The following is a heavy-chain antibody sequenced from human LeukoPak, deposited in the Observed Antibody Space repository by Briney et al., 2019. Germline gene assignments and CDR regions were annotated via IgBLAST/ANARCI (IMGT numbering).Heavy chain of an antibody. CDR3: ARGSGSYYDLDY. J-gene: IGHJ4*02. V-gene: IGHV3-66*01. Sequence: GGSLRLSCAASGFTVSSSYMSWVRQAPGKGLEWVSVIYSGGSTYYADSVKGRFTISRDNSKNTLYLQMNSLRAEDTAVYYCARGSGSYYDLDYWGQGTLVTVSS. CDR2: IYSGGST. CDR1: GFTVSSSY. D-gene: IGHD1-26*01.